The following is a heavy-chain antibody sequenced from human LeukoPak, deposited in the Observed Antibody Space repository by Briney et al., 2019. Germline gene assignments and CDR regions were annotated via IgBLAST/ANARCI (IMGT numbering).Heavy chain of an antibody. J-gene: IGHJ4*02. CDR1: GGSISSGDYY. CDR2: IYYSGST. Sequence: SETLSLTCTVSGGSISSGDYYWSWIRQPPGKGLEWIGYIYYSGSTYYNPSLKSRVTISVDTSKNQFSLKLSSVTAADTAVYYCARDKNGGSYFDYWGQGTLVTVSS. CDR3: ARDKNGGSYFDY. V-gene: IGHV4-30-4*01. D-gene: IGHD4-23*01.